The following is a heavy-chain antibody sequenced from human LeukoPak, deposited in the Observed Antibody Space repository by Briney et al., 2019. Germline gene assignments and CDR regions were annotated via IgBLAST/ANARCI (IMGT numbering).Heavy chain of an antibody. V-gene: IGHV5-51*01. CDR3: VRRGIEVAGIDL. J-gene: IGHJ5*02. CDR1: GYSFATYW. D-gene: IGHD6-19*01. Sequence: GESLKISCKTSGYSFATYWIGWVRQMPGKGLEWMGIIWPSGSISKYSPSFQGQVTISADTSVSTAYLEWSSLKPSDSAICYCVRRGIEVAGIDLWGQGTLVTVFS. CDR2: IWPSGSIS.